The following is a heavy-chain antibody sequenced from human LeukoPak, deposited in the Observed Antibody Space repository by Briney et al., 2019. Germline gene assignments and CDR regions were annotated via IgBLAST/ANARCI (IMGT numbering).Heavy chain of an antibody. Sequence: ASVKVSCKPSGYTFTGYYMHWVRQAPGQGLEWMGWINPNSGGTNYAQKFQGRVTMTRDTSISTAYMELSRLRSDDTAVYYCARDKRITIFDPLDAFDIWGQGTMVTVSS. V-gene: IGHV1-2*02. CDR1: GYTFTGYY. CDR2: INPNSGGT. D-gene: IGHD3-3*01. J-gene: IGHJ3*02. CDR3: ARDKRITIFDPLDAFDI.